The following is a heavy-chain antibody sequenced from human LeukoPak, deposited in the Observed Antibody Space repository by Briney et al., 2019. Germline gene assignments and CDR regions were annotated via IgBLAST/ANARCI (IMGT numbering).Heavy chain of an antibody. V-gene: IGHV4-34*01. J-gene: IGHJ4*02. CDR2: INHSGST. Sequence: PSETLSLTCAVYGGSFSGYYWSWIRQPPGKGLEWIGEINHSGSTNYNPSLKSRVTISVDTSKNQFSLKLSSVTAADTAVYYCARRQTLITIFGVVIGSPFGYWGQGTLVTVSS. D-gene: IGHD3-3*01. CDR3: ARRQTLITIFGVVIGSPFGY. CDR1: GGSFSGYY.